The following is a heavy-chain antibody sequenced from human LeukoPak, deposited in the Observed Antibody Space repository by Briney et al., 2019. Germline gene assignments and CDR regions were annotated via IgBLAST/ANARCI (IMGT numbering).Heavy chain of an antibody. CDR3: AREPVVPSLTKINDAFDI. CDR2: IYYSGST. J-gene: IGHJ3*02. Sequence: SETLSLTCTVSGGSISSYYWGWIRQPPGKGLEWIGSIYYSGSTYYNPSLKSRVTISVDTSKNQFSLKLSSVTAADTAVYYCAREPVVPSLTKINDAFDIWGQGTMVTVSS. D-gene: IGHD2-2*01. V-gene: IGHV4-39*07. CDR1: GGSISSYY.